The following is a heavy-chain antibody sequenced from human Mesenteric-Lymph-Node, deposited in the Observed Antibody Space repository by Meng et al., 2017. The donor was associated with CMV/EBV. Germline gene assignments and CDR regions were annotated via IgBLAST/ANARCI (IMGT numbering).Heavy chain of an antibody. D-gene: IGHD4-11*01. V-gene: IGHV1-18*01. CDR2: ISAYNGNT. CDR3: AADHHDYSSYDYYYGLDV. J-gene: IGHJ6*02. Sequence: ASVKVSCKASGYTFTSYGISWVRQAPGQGLEWMGWISAYNGNTNYAQKLQGRVTMTTDTSTSTAYMELRSLRSDDTAVYYCAADHHDYSSYDYYYGLDVWGQGTTVTVSS. CDR1: GYTFTSYG.